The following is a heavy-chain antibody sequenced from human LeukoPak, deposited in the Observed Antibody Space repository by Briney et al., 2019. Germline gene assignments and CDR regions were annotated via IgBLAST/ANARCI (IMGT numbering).Heavy chain of an antibody. CDR2: IYYSGST. V-gene: IGHV4-59*01. CDR1: GGSISSYY. J-gene: IGHJ4*02. Sequence: PSETPSLTCTVSGGSISSYYWSWIRQSPGKGLEWIGYIYYSGSTNYNPSLKSRVTISVDTSKNQFSLKLSSVTAADTAVYYCARSRGAVADTFDYWGQGTLVTVSS. CDR3: ARSRGAVADTFDY. D-gene: IGHD6-19*01.